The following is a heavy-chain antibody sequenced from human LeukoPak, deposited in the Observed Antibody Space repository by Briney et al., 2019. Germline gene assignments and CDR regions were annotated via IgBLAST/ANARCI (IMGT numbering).Heavy chain of an antibody. V-gene: IGHV3-33*01. CDR2: IYYDGTKK. J-gene: IGHJ4*02. CDR3: ARDILTGYSFDY. CDR1: GFTLSNYG. D-gene: IGHD3-9*01. Sequence: GSLRLSCAASGFTLSNYGMHWVRQAPGKGLEWVAVIYYDGTKKYYADSVRGRFTISRDTSKNTVYLQMNSLRAEDTAVYYCARDILTGYSFDYWGQGTLVTVSS.